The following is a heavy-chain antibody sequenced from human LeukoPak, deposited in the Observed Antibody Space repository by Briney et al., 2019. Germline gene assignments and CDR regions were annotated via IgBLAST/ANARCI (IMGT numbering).Heavy chain of an antibody. CDR1: VYIFTTYY. V-gene: IGHV1-46*01. J-gene: IGHJ4*02. CDR3: ARDPQARLMVYSVDF. Sequence: ASVKVSCKLSVYIFTTYYVHWAPQAPGQGLEWMGLLNPDSGSTNYAQNFQGRVTMTRDTSTSTVYMELSSLRSEDTAVYYCARDPQARLMVYSVDFWGQGTLVTVSS. D-gene: IGHD2-8*01. CDR2: LNPDSGST.